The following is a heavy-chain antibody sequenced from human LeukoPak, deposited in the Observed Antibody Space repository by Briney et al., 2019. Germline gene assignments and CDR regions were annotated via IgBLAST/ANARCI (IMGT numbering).Heavy chain of an antibody. CDR3: AKDSSPVYYYGSGSYYMDV. Sequence: GGSLRLSCAASGFTFSSYGMHWVRQAPGKGLEWVAVIWYDGSNKYYADSVKGRFTISRDNSKNTLYLQMNSLRAEDTAVYYCAKDSSPVYYYGSGSYYMDVWAKGPRSPSP. V-gene: IGHV3-33*06. CDR1: GFTFSSYG. D-gene: IGHD3-10*01. CDR2: IWYDGSNK. J-gene: IGHJ6*03.